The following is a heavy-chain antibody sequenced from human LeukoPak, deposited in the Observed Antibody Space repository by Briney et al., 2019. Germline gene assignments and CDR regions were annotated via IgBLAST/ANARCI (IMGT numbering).Heavy chain of an antibody. Sequence: PGGSLRLSCAASGFTFSSYAMSWVRQAPGKGLEWVSAVSGSGGSTYYADSVKGRFTISRDNSKNTLYLQMNSLRAEDTAVYYCAKDPRRYCSSTSCYSNWFDPGGQGTRVTVSS. J-gene: IGHJ5*02. CDR3: AKDPRRYCSSTSCYSNWFDP. CDR2: VSGSGGST. D-gene: IGHD2-2*01. CDR1: GFTFSSYA. V-gene: IGHV3-23*01.